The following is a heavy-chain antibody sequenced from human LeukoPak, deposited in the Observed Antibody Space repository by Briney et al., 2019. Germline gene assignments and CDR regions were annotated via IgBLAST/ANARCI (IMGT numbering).Heavy chain of an antibody. J-gene: IGHJ4*02. D-gene: IGHD1-26*01. CDR1: GFTFDNCA. Sequence: GKSLRLSCAASGFTFDNCAMNWVRQSPGKSLEWVSGISGSGGSTHYADPVKGRFTVSRDNSKNTLYLQMDSLRPEDTAVYYCTKEALSIVLYGFDFWGQGTLVTVSS. V-gene: IGHV3-23*01. CDR3: TKEALSIVLYGFDF. CDR2: ISGSGGST.